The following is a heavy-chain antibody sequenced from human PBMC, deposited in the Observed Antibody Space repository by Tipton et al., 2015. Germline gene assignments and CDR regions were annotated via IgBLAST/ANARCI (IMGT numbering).Heavy chain of an antibody. Sequence: SLRLSCAASGFTFSDYFLSWIRQAPGKGLEWVSYISSYSGTTIYYADSVKGRFTISRDNAKNSLYLQMNSLRAEDTAVYYCARGGSVFDSWGQGTLVTVFS. V-gene: IGHV3-11*01. CDR2: ISSYSGTTI. D-gene: IGHD5-12*01. CDR1: GFTFSDYF. J-gene: IGHJ4*02. CDR3: ARGGSVFDS.